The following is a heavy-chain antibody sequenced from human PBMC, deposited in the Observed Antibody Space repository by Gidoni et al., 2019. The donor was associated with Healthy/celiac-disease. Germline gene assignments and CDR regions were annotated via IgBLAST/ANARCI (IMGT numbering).Heavy chain of an antibody. V-gene: IGHV4-61*01. CDR1: GGSVSSGSYY. J-gene: IGHJ4*02. D-gene: IGHD6-6*01. Sequence: QVQLQESGPGLVKPSETLSLTCTVSGGSVSSGSYYWSWIRQPPGKGLEWIGYIYYSGSTNYNPSLKSRVTISVDTSKNQFSLKLSSVTAADTAVYYCARTISLIAARPTEFDYWGQGTLVTVSS. CDR3: ARTISLIAARPTEFDY. CDR2: IYYSGST.